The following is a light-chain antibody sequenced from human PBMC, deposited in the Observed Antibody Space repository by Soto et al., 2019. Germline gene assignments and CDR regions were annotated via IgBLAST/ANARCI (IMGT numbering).Light chain of an antibody. V-gene: IGLV1-44*01. CDR3: AAWDDSLNGDVV. CDR2: SNN. Sequence: QAVVTQPPSASGTPGQRVTISCSGSSSNIGSNTVNWYQQLPGTAPKLLTYSNNQRPSGVPDRFSGSKSGTSASLAISGLQSEDEADYYCAAWDDSLNGDVVFGGGTKLTVL. J-gene: IGLJ2*01. CDR1: SSNIGSNT.